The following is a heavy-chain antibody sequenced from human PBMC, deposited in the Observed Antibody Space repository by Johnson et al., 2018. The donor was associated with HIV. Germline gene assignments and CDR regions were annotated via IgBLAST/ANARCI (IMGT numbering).Heavy chain of an antibody. CDR1: GFTFSSYA. CDR3: VREGGGEWEPPDAFDI. CDR2: ISYDGSNK. Sequence: QVQLVESGGGVVQPGRSLRLSCAASGFTFSSYAMHWVRQAPGKGLEWVAVISYDGSNKYYADSVKGRFTISRDNSKNTLYLQMNSLRVEDTAMYYCVREGGGEWEPPDAFDIWGQGTMVTASS. V-gene: IGHV3-30-3*01. D-gene: IGHD1-26*01. J-gene: IGHJ3*02.